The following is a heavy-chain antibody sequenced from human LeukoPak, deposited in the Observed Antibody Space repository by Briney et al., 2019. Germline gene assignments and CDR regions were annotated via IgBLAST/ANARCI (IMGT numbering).Heavy chain of an antibody. D-gene: IGHD2-2*01. CDR2: IYYSGST. Sequence: PSETLSLTCTVSGGSISSSSYYWGWIRQPPGEGLEWIGCIYYSGSTYYNPSLKSRVTISVHTSKNQFSLKLSSVTAADTAVYYCASLGGCSSTSCSPYYYYYMDVWGKGTTVTVSS. CDR1: GGSISSSSYY. J-gene: IGHJ6*03. V-gene: IGHV4-39*01. CDR3: ASLGGCSSTSCSPYYYYYMDV.